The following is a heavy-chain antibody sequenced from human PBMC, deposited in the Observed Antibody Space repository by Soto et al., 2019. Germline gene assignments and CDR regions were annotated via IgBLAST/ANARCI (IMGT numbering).Heavy chain of an antibody. J-gene: IGHJ4*02. CDR3: ARDSYSHGYLCSPRD. V-gene: IGHV3-30-3*01. CDR1: GFTFNTSA. D-gene: IGHD5-18*01. CDR2: TSYDGTTK. Sequence: GGSLRLSCAASGFTFNTSAMHWFRQAPGKGLEWITVTSYDGTTKYYADSVKGRFTISRDNSKHTLYLQMSSLRAEDTALYYCARDSYSHGYLCSPRDWGQGTLVTVSS.